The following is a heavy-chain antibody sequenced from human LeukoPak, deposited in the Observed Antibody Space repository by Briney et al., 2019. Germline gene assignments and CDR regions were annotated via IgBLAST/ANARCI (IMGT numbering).Heavy chain of an antibody. CDR3: ARWGDGDYYSDY. Sequence: PSETLSLTCTVSGGAISSYYWSWTRQPPGKGLEWIGYIYYSGSTNYNPSLKSRVTISVDTSKNQFSLKLSSVTAADTAVYYCARWGDGDYYSDYWGQGTLVTVSS. CDR2: IYYSGST. D-gene: IGHD4-17*01. V-gene: IGHV4-59*01. J-gene: IGHJ4*02. CDR1: GGAISSYY.